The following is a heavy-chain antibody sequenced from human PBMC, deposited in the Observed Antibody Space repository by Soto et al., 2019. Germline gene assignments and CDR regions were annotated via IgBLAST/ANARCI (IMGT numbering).Heavy chain of an antibody. CDR2: ISGSGGST. J-gene: IGHJ3*02. CDR1: GFTFSSYA. CDR3: AKEGKYYGSGSYYNAFDI. Sequence: GGSLRLSCAASGFTFSSYAMSWVRQAPGKGLEWVSAISGSGGSTYYADSVKGRFTISRDNSKNTLYLQMNSLRAEDTAVYYCAKEGKYYGSGSYYNAFDIWGQGTMVTVSS. V-gene: IGHV3-23*01. D-gene: IGHD3-10*01.